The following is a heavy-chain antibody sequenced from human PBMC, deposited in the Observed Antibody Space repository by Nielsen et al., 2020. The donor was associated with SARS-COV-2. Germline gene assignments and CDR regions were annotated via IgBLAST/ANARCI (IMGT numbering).Heavy chain of an antibody. Sequence: GGSLRLSCAASGFTFDNYAMSWVRQAPGKGLEWVSGISGSGGGTYYADSVRGRFTISRANSKNTLYLQMSSLRADDTAVYYCARDSHYDILTGYSYYFDYWGQGALVTVSS. CDR1: GFTFDNYA. J-gene: IGHJ4*02. D-gene: IGHD3-9*01. CDR3: ARDSHYDILTGYSYYFDY. CDR2: ISGSGGGT. V-gene: IGHV3-23*01.